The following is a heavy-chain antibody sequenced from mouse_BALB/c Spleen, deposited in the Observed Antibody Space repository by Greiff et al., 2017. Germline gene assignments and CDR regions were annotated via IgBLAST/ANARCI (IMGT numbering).Heavy chain of an antibody. CDR1: GYTFTSYV. CDR2: INPYNDGT. Sequence: EVQLQQSGPELVKPGASVKMSCTASGYTFTSYVMHWVKQKPGQGLEWIGYINPYNDGTKYNEKFKGKATLTSDKSSSTAYMELSSLTSEDSAVYYSARSEAYYGNYGLAYWGQGTLVTVSA. D-gene: IGHD2-10*01. V-gene: IGHV1-14*01. CDR3: ARSEAYYGNYGLAY. J-gene: IGHJ3*01.